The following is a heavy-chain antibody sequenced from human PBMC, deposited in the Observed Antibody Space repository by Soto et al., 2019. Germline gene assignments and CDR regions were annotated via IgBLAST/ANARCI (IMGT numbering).Heavy chain of an antibody. CDR1: GGSFSGYY. CDR3: ARSVFP. J-gene: IGHJ5*02. CDR2: SYYSGST. Sequence: SETLSLTCAVYGGSFSGYYWSWIRQPPGKGLEWIGYSYYSGSTYYNPSLKSRVTISVDTSKNQFSLKLSSVTAADTAVYYCARSVFPWGQGTLVTVSS. V-gene: IGHV4-34*09.